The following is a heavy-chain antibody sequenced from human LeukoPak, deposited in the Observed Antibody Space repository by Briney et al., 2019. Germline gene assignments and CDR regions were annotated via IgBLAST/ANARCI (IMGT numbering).Heavy chain of an antibody. V-gene: IGHV4-59*01. CDR2: VYYSGST. D-gene: IGHD3-3*01. CDR1: GGSISSYY. CDR3: ASRSSIWSGYQDTLYYFDS. J-gene: IGHJ4*02. Sequence: SETLSLTCTGSGGSISSYYWSWIRQPPGKRLEGFGHVYYSGSTNYNPSLKSRVTISVDTSKNQFSLKLSSGTAADTAVYYCASRSSIWSGYQDTLYYFDSWGQGNLVTVSS.